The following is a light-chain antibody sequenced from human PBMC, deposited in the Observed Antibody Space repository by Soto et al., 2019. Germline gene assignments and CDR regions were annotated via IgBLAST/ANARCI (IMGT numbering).Light chain of an antibody. Sequence: QSVLTQPPSVSAAPGQRVTISCSGSSSNIGRHYVAWYQQLPGTAPKLLIYDNNMRPSGIPDRFSCSKSGTSATLAITGLQTEDEADYYCGVWDSTLRVFGGGTKLTVL. CDR2: DNN. V-gene: IGLV1-51*01. J-gene: IGLJ3*02. CDR3: GVWDSTLRV. CDR1: SSNIGRHY.